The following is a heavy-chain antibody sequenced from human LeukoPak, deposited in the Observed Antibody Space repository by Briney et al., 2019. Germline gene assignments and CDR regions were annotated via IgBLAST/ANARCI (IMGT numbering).Heavy chain of an antibody. Sequence: SETLSLTCTVSGGSISSGCYYWSWIRPPAGKGLEWIGRIHTSGSTNYNPSLKSRVTISVDTSKNQISLRLTSVTATDTAIYYCARQTGSGLFILPGGQGTLVTVSS. CDR2: IHTSGST. J-gene: IGHJ4*02. CDR3: ARQTGSGLFILP. D-gene: IGHD3/OR15-3a*01. V-gene: IGHV4-61*02. CDR1: GGSISSGCYY.